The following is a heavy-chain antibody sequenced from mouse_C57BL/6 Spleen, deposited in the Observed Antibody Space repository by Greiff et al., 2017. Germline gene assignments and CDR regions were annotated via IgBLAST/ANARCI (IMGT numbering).Heavy chain of an antibody. Sequence: VQLQQSGAELVRPGTSVKVSCKASGYAFTNYLIEWVKQRPGQGLEWIGVINPGSGGTNYNEKFKGKATLTADKSSSTAYMQLSSLTSEDSAVYFCARKGKEGFDYWGQGTTLKVSS. CDR1: GYAFTNYL. J-gene: IGHJ2*01. CDR2: INPGSGGT. V-gene: IGHV1-54*01. CDR3: ARKGKEGFDY.